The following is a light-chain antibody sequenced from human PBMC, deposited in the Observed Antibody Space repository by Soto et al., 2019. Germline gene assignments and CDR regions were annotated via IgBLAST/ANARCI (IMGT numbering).Light chain of an antibody. V-gene: IGKV3-20*01. CDR3: RQYGRSLGFA. CDR1: QSVSSSS. J-gene: IGKJ4*01. Sequence: TVFTSSTGTLSLSPGERATLSCRASQSVSSSSLAWYQQKPGQAPRLLIYGASSRATGIPDRFSGSGSGTDFTLTISRLEPEDFAVYYCRQYGRSLGFAFGGGNKVDIK. CDR2: GAS.